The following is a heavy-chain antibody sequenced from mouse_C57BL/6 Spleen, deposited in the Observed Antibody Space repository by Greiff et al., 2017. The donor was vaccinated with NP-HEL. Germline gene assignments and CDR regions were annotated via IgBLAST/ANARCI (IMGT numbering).Heavy chain of an antibody. Sequence: VQLQQSGPVLVKPGASVKMSCKASGYTFTDYYMNWVKQSHGKSLEWIGVINPYNGGTSYNQKFKGKATLTVDKSSSTAYMELNSLTSEDSAVYYCARRDYYDDYGGQGTTLTVSS. D-gene: IGHD2-4*01. V-gene: IGHV1-19*01. CDR3: ARRDYYDDY. J-gene: IGHJ2*01. CDR2: INPYNGGT. CDR1: GYTFTDYY.